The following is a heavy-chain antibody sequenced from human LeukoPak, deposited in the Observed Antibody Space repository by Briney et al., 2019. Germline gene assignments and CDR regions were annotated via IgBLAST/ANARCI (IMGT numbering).Heavy chain of an antibody. J-gene: IGHJ4*02. CDR2: IKQDGSEK. D-gene: IGHD3-3*01. CDR1: GFTFSSYW. CDR3: ARPLIFGVVRWFDY. Sequence: GGSLRLSYAASGFTFSSYWMSWVRQAPGKGLEWVANIKQDGSEKYYVDSVKGRFTISRDNAKNSLYLQMNSLRAGDTAVYYCARPLIFGVVRWFDYWGQGTLVTVSS. V-gene: IGHV3-7*01.